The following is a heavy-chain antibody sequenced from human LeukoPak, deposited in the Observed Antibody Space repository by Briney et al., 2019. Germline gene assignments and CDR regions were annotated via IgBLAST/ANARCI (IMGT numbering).Heavy chain of an antibody. J-gene: IGHJ4*02. CDR2: ISGSGGSA. CDR1: GFTFSSYA. CDR3: ARGMDYVEDNFDY. D-gene: IGHD4-17*01. Sequence: QTGGSLRLSCAASGFTFSSYAMSWVRQAPGKGLEWVSAISGSGGSAYYADSVKGRFTISRDNSKNTLYLQMNSLRAEDTAVYYCARGMDYVEDNFDYWGQGTLVTVSS. V-gene: IGHV3-23*01.